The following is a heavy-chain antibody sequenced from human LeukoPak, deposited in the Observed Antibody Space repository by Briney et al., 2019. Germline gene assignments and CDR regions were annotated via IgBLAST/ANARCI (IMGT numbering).Heavy chain of an antibody. CDR2: INPNSGGT. CDR1: GYTFTSYD. V-gene: IGHV1-2*02. D-gene: IGHD1-26*01. Sequence: ASVTVSCKASGYTFTSYDINWVRQAPGQGLEWMGWINPNSGGTNYAQKFQGRVTMTRDTSISTAYMELSRLRSDDTAVYYCARTGSLNWFDPWGQGTLVTVSS. CDR3: ARTGSLNWFDP. J-gene: IGHJ5*02.